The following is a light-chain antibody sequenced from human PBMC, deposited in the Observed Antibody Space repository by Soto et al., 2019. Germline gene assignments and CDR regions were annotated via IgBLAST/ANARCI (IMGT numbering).Light chain of an antibody. V-gene: IGKV3-15*01. CDR2: DAS. CDR3: QQYNNWPPIT. J-gene: IGKJ5*01. Sequence: EIVMTQSPGTLSVSPGERATLSCRASQSVRSKLAWYQQKPGQAPRLLIYDASTSATGIPARFSGSGSGTEFTLTISSLQSEYFAVYYCQQYNNWPPITFGQGTRLEIK. CDR1: QSVRSK.